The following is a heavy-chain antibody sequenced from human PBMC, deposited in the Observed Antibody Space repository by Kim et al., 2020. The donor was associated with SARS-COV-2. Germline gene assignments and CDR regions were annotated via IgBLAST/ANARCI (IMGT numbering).Heavy chain of an antibody. J-gene: IGHJ6*02. Sequence: SETLSLTCAVYGGSFSGYYWSWIRQPPGKGLEWIGEINHSGSTNYNPSLKSRVTISVDTSKNQFSLKLSSVTAADTAVYYCAREASSGLRSPPLWWSGVYGMDVWGQGTTVTVSS. CDR1: GGSFSGYY. D-gene: IGHD2-21*01. CDR2: INHSGST. V-gene: IGHV4-34*01. CDR3: AREASSGLRSPPLWWSGVYGMDV.